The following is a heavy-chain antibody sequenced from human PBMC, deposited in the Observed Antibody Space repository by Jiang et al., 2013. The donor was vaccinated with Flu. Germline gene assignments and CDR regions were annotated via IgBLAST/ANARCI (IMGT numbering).Heavy chain of an antibody. CDR1: GFRFSDFY. CDR3: AKDKITRRYYASGYYTS. J-gene: IGHJ5*02. D-gene: IGHD3-10*01. V-gene: IGHV3-11*01. Sequence: GLVKPGGSLRLSCATSGFRFSDFYMSWIRQAPGKGLEWVSSISGTGSTTHYVDSLKGRFTVSRDNANHSLFLQMDSLTAADTAVYYCAKDKITRRYYASGYYTSWGQGILVTVSS. CDR2: ISGTGSTT.